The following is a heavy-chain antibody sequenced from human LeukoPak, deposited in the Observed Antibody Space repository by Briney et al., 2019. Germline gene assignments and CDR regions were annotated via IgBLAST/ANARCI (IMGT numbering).Heavy chain of an antibody. V-gene: IGHV3-21*01. CDR2: ISSGSTYI. CDR1: GFTFSSYS. Sequence: GGSLSLSCVASGFTFSSYSGIWVRQTPGKGLECVSSISSGSTYIYSADSVRGRFTISRDNAENSLFLQMDSLRPDDTAVYYCASGYSYDSRRLGAQGTLDTVSS. CDR3: ASGYSYDSRRL. J-gene: IGHJ4*02. D-gene: IGHD3-22*01.